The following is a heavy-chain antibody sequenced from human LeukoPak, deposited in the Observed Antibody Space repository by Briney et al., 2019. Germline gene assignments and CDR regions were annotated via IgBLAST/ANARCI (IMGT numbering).Heavy chain of an antibody. CDR1: GGSISSYY. J-gene: IGHJ3*02. D-gene: IGHD3-3*01. V-gene: IGHV4-59*01. CDR2: IYYSGSI. Sequence: RSSETLSLTCTVSGGSISSYYWSWIRQPPGKGLEWIGYIYYSGSINYNPSLKSRVTISVDTSKNQFSLKLSSVTAADTAVYYCASSITIFGVSRGNAFDIWGQGTMVTVSS. CDR3: ASSITIFGVSRGNAFDI.